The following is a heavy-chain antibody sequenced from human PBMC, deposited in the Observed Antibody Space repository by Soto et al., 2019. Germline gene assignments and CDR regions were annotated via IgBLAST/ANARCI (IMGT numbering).Heavy chain of an antibody. Sequence: GESLNLSCKGSGYSFNHYLIGWVRQLPGKGLEWLGIIDPGDSETRYSPSFQGQVTISADKSISTAYLQWSSLKASDSALYYWARRGYTSSLGAFDIWGQGTVVTVSS. CDR1: GYSFNHYL. V-gene: IGHV5-51*01. D-gene: IGHD6-6*01. CDR2: IDPGDSET. J-gene: IGHJ3*02. CDR3: ARRGYTSSLGAFDI.